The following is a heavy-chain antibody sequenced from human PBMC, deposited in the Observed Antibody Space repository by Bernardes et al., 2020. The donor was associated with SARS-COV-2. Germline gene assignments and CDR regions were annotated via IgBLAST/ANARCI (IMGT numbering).Heavy chain of an antibody. CDR3: ARRNYYGYNWFDP. D-gene: IGHD3-10*01. Sequence: SETLSLTCTVSGGSISSYYWSWIRQPPGKGLEWIGYIYYSGSTNYNPSLKSRVTISVDTSKNQFSLKLSSVTAADTAVYYCARRNYYGYNWFDPWGQGTLVTVSS. CDR2: IYYSGST. CDR1: GGSISSYY. V-gene: IGHV4-59*01. J-gene: IGHJ5*02.